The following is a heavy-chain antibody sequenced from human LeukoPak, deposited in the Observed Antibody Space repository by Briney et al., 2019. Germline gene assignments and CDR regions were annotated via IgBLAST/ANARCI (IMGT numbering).Heavy chain of an antibody. V-gene: IGHV3-9*01. CDR1: GFTFDDYA. CDR3: AKAGLGYCSSTSCYSGY. D-gene: IGHD2-2*01. J-gene: IGHJ4*02. CDR2: ISWNSGSI. Sequence: GGSLRPSCAASGFTFDDYAMHWVRQAPGKGLEWVSGISWNSGSIGYADSVKGRFTISRDNAKNSLYLQMNSLRAEDTAVYYCAKAGLGYCSSTSCYSGYWGQGTLVTVSS.